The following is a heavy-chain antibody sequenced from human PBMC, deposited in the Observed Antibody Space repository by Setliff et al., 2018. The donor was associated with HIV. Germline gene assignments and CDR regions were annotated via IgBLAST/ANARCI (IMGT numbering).Heavy chain of an antibody. J-gene: IGHJ4*02. Sequence: PSETLSLTCTVSGGSISGDYWSWIRQPPGRGLEWIGYINYSGTTNYNPSLKSRVTISVDTSKNQFSLNLDSMTAADTAVYYCARRGISGNYYFDYWGQGTLVTVSS. D-gene: IGHD1-26*01. V-gene: IGHV4-59*12. CDR3: ARRGISGNYYFDY. CDR2: INYSGTT. CDR1: GGSISGDY.